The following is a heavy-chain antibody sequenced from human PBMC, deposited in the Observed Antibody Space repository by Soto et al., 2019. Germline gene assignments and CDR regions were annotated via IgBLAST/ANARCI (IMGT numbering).Heavy chain of an antibody. CDR3: AREYSYATGRSVYRMDV. CDR1: GYSFASYW. D-gene: IGHD3-10*01. V-gene: IGHV5-10-1*01. Sequence: PGESLKISCKGSGYSFASYWITWVRQMPGKGLEWMGRIDPSDSYSSYSPSLQGHVTISADKSISTAYLQWSSLKASDTAMYFCAREYSYATGRSVYRMDVWGQRPTVNVSS. J-gene: IGHJ6*02. CDR2: IDPSDSYS.